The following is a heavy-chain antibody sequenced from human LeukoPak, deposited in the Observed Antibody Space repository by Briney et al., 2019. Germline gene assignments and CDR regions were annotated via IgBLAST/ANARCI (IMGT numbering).Heavy chain of an antibody. CDR3: ARTAHDYLVRFDL. J-gene: IGHJ2*01. V-gene: IGHV4-61*08. D-gene: IGHD3-10*01. Sequence: PSQTLSLTCTVSGGSINNGGYYWSWIRQPPGKGLEWIGYIYYSGSTNYNPSLKSRVTISVDTSKNQFSLKLSSVTAADTAVYYCARTAHDYLVRFDLWGRGTLVTVSS. CDR1: GGSINNGGYY. CDR2: IYYSGST.